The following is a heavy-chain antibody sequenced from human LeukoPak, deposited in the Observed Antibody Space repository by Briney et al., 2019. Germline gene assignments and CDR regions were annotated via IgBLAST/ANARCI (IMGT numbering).Heavy chain of an antibody. CDR2: ISGDGGSS. D-gene: IGHD2/OR15-2a*01. CDR1: GFRFDDYA. J-gene: IGHJ1*01. V-gene: IGHV3-43*02. CDR3: AKPTAMTTPYYFSS. Sequence: GGSLRLSCAASGFRFDDYAMHWVRQGPGQGLEWVSIISGDGGSSDYTGSVKGRFTISRDNSKNSLYLQMNNLRAEDSAFYYCAKPTAMTTPYYFSSWGQGTLVTVSS.